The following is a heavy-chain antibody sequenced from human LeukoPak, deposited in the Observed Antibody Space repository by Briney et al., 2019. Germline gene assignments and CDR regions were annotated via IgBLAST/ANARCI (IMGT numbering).Heavy chain of an antibody. J-gene: IGHJ4*02. CDR1: VASISAFH. Sequence: SETLSLTCTVSVASISAFHWTGFRQPAGKGLEWIGLIYSSGSTLFNPSLKSRVAMSVDLTKNQLSLKLTSVTAADTAMYYCARKDGDYWGRGTLVTVS. CDR2: IYSSGST. V-gene: IGHV4-4*07. CDR3: ARKDGDY.